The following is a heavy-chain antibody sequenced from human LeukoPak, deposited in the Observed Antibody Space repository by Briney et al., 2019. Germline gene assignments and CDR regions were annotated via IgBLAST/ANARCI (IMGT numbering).Heavy chain of an antibody. CDR1: GGSISGGGYY. D-gene: IGHD1-1*01. V-gene: IGHV4-39*07. Sequence: SETLSLTCNVSGGSISGGGYYWGWIRQTPGKGLEWIGSIHYGGTTYYNPSLRSRVAISVDTSMNQISLNLRSVSAADTALFYCARERTRLERRGVFDIWGQGTMVTVSS. J-gene: IGHJ3*02. CDR3: ARERTRLERRGVFDI. CDR2: IHYGGTT.